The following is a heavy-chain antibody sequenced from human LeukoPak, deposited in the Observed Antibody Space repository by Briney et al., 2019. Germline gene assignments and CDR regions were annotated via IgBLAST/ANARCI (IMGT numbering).Heavy chain of an antibody. CDR1: GYSISSGYY. CDR3: ARGGSGSYYMSWFDP. J-gene: IGHJ5*02. Sequence: SETLSLTCTVSGYSISSGYYWGWIRQPPGKGLEWIGRIYTSGSTNYNPSLKSRVTMSVDTSKNQFSLKLSSVTAADTAVYYCARGGSGSYYMSWFDPWGQGTLVTVSS. V-gene: IGHV4-38-2*02. D-gene: IGHD3-10*01. CDR2: IYTSGST.